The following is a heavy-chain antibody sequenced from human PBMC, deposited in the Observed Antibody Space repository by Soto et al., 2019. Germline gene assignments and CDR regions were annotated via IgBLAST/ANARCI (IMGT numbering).Heavy chain of an antibody. V-gene: IGHV3-11*01. D-gene: IGHD2-21*01. CDR3: ARPYPNMDWFDP. CDR2: ISSSGSTI. Sequence: GGSLRLSCSASGFTFSNYYMSWIRQAPGKGLEWVSYISSSGSTIYYADSVKGRFTISRDNAKNSLYLQMNSLRAEDTAVYYCARPYPNMDWFDPWGQGTLVTVSS. CDR1: GFTFSNYY. J-gene: IGHJ5*02.